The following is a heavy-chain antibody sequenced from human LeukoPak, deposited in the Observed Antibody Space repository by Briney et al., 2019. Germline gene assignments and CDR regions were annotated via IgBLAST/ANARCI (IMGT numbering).Heavy chain of an antibody. CDR3: ARSTIFGVVIMGYYYYYMDV. CDR1: VITFSDDS. Sequence: GGSLRLSCEAPVITFSDDSMNWVRQAPGGGLEWVAYIIPASKTIKYAASVKGRFIISRDNAKKSLYLQMKSLRAEDTAVYYCARSTIFGVVIMGYYYYYMDVWGKGTTVTVSS. V-gene: IGHV3-48*04. J-gene: IGHJ6*03. D-gene: IGHD3-3*01. CDR2: IIPASKTI.